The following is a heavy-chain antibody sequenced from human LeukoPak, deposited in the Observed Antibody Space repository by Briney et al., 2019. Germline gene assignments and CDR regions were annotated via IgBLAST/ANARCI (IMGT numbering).Heavy chain of an antibody. CDR3: ARMGSIVGAAD. V-gene: IGHV4-59*01. CDR1: GGSISSYY. D-gene: IGHD1-26*01. J-gene: IGHJ4*02. Sequence: SETLSLTCTVSGGSISSYYWSWIRQPPGKGLEWIGYIYYSGSTNYNPSLKSRVTISVDTSKNQFSLKLSSVTAADTAVYYCARMGSIVGAADWGQGTLVTVSS. CDR2: IYYSGST.